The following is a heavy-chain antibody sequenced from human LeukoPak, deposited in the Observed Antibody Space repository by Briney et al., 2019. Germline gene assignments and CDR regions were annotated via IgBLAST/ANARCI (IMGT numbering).Heavy chain of an antibody. CDR1: GFTFSSYW. D-gene: IGHD2-15*01. CDR2: IKQDGSEK. V-gene: IGHV3-7*01. J-gene: IGHJ6*02. CDR3: ARHSFYYYNGIDV. Sequence: GGSLRLSCAASGFTFSSYWMSWVRQAPGKGLEWVANIKQDGSEKYYVDSVKGRFTISRDNAKNSVYLQMNSLRAEDPAVYYCARHSFYYYNGIDVWGQGTTVTVSS.